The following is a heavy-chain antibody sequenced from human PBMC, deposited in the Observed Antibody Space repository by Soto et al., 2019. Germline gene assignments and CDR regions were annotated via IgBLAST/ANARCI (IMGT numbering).Heavy chain of an antibody. Sequence: ASVNVSCKASGYTFTSYYIYWVRQATGQGLEWMGWMDPNTGNSGYAQKFQGRVTMTSDTSISTAHMELSSLRSEDTAVYYCARRAETNGWNGFGADKYYFDFWGQGTLVTVS. CDR2: MDPNTGNS. D-gene: IGHD1-1*01. V-gene: IGHV1-8*01. CDR1: GYTFTSYY. CDR3: ARRAETNGWNGFGADKYYFDF. J-gene: IGHJ4*02.